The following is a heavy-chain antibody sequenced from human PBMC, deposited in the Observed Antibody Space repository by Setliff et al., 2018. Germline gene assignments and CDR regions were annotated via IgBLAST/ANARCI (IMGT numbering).Heavy chain of an antibody. CDR1: GFTFSSYA. CDR2: ISGDGITT. Sequence: PGGSLRLSCAASGFTFSSYAMSWVRQGPGKGLEWLSKISGDGITTYYADSVRGRFTISRDNAKNSLFLQMNSLRADDTGLYYCARDGVYYAMDVWGQGTTVTVSS. J-gene: IGHJ6*02. V-gene: IGHV3-48*04. CDR3: ARDGVYYAMDV.